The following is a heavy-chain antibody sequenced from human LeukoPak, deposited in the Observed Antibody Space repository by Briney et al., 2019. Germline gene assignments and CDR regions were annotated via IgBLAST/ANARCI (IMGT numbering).Heavy chain of an antibody. D-gene: IGHD3-16*02. V-gene: IGHV4-34*01. J-gene: IGHJ4*02. Sequence: SETLSLTCGVYGGSYSGFYWSWIRQPPGKGLEWIGEINHSGSTNYNPSLKSRVTISADTSKNQFSLKLSSVTAADTAVYFCARRPFIYVWGSYRYSFDYWGQGTLVTVSS. CDR2: INHSGST. CDR3: ARRPFIYVWGSYRYSFDY. CDR1: GGSYSGFY.